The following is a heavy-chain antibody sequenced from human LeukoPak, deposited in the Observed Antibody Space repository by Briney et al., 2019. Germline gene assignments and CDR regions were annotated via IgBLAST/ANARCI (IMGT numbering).Heavy chain of an antibody. CDR2: INPNSGGT. CDR3: ARHTAMDDFDY. CDR1: GNTLTSYG. V-gene: IGHV1-2*04. Sequence: ASVKVSCKASGNTLTSYGISWVRQAPGQGLEWMGWINPNSGGTNYAQKFQGWVTMTRDTSISTAYMELSRLRSDDTAVYYCARHTAMDDFDYWGQGTLVTVSS. J-gene: IGHJ4*02. D-gene: IGHD5-18*01.